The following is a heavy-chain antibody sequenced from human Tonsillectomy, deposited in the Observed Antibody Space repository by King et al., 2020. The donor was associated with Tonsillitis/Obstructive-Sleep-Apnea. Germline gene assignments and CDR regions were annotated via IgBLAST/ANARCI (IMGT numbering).Heavy chain of an antibody. J-gene: IGHJ1*01. CDR1: GFTFSSYA. CDR3: AKNRGPPCIQGVCPDFQH. CDR2: ISYDGSNK. V-gene: IGHV3-30*04. D-gene: IGHD2-8*01. Sequence: VQLVESGGGVVQPGRSLRLSCAASGFTFSSYAMHWVRQAPGKGLEWVAVISYDGSNKYYADSVKGRITISRDNSKNTLYLQMYSLRPEDTAVYYCAKNRGPPCIQGVCPDFQHWGQGTLVTVSS.